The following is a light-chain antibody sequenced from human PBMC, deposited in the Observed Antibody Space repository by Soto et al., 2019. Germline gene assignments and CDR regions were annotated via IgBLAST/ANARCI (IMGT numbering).Light chain of an antibody. CDR1: QSVSNN. J-gene: IGKJ4*01. CDR3: QQYHEWPLT. V-gene: IGKV3-15*01. Sequence: EIVMTQSPATLSVSAGERATLSCRASQSVSNNGAWYQQKPGQAPRLLIYHAATRATGIPARFSGSGSGTEVTLTISSLQSEDFAVHYCQQYHEWPLTFGGGTKVEIK. CDR2: HAA.